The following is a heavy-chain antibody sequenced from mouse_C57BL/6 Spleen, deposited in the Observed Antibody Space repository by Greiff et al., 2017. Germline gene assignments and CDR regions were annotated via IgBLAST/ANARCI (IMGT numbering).Heavy chain of an antibody. V-gene: IGHV1-61*01. CDR1: GYTFTSYW. J-gene: IGHJ2*01. Sequence: QVQLQQPGAELVRPGSSVKLSCKASGYTFTSYWMDWVKQRPGQGLEWIGNIYPSDSETHYNQKFKDKATLTVDKSSSTAYMQLSSLTSEDSAVYYCARYPLYCYGSSDYFDYWGQGTTLTVSS. CDR3: ARYPLYCYGSSDYFDY. CDR2: IYPSDSET. D-gene: IGHD1-1*01.